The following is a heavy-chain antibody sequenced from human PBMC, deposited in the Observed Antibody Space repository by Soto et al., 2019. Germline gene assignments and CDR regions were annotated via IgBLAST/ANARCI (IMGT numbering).Heavy chain of an antibody. J-gene: IGHJ1*01. CDR2: IYTSGST. Sequence: SETLSLTCTVSGGSISSYYWSWIRQPAGKGLEWIGRIYTSGSTNYNPSLKSRVTMSVDTSKNQFSLKLSSVTAADTAVYYCASLSYYDSSGYRKYFQHWGQGTLVTVS. CDR1: GGSISSYY. CDR3: ASLSYYDSSGYRKYFQH. V-gene: IGHV4-4*07. D-gene: IGHD3-22*01.